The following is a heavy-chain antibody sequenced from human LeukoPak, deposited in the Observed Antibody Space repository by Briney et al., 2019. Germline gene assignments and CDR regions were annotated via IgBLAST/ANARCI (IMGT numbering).Heavy chain of an antibody. D-gene: IGHD2-2*01. Sequence: ASVKVSCKASGYTFTGYYMHWVRQAPGQGLEWMGWINPNSGGTNYAQKFQGRVTMTRDTSISTAYMELSRLRSDDTAVYYCARDFPETYCSSTSCYASGWFDPWGQGALVTVSS. CDR2: INPNSGGT. J-gene: IGHJ5*02. V-gene: IGHV1-2*02. CDR3: ARDFPETYCSSTSCYASGWFDP. CDR1: GYTFTGYY.